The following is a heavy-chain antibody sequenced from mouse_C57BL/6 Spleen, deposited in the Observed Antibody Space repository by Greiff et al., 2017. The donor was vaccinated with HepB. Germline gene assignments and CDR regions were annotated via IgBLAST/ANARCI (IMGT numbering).Heavy chain of an antibody. Sequence: EVQLQQSGPGLVKPSQSLSLTCSVTGYSITSGYYWNWIRQFPGNKLEWMGYISYDGSNNYNPSLKNRISITRDTSKNQFFLKLNSVTTEDTATYYCAREGRRYFDVWGTGTTVTVSS. J-gene: IGHJ1*03. V-gene: IGHV3-6*01. CDR2: ISYDGSN. CDR1: GYSITSGYY. CDR3: AREGRRYFDV.